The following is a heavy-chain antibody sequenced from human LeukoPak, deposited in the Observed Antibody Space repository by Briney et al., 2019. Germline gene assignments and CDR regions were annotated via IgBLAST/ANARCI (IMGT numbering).Heavy chain of an antibody. CDR1: GFTFDDYT. J-gene: IGHJ4*02. CDR3: ARGRKYYYDSSGYYYLYYFDY. Sequence: GGSLRLSCAASGFTFDDYTMHWVRQAPGKGLEWVSLISWDGGSTYYADSVKGRFTISRDNSKNSLYLQMNSLRAEDTALYYCARGRKYYYDSSGYYYLYYFDYWGQGTLVTVSS. V-gene: IGHV3-43*01. D-gene: IGHD3-22*01. CDR2: ISWDGGST.